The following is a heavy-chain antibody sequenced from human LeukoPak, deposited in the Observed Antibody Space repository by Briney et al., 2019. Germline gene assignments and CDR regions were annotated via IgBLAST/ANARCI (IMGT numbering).Heavy chain of an antibody. CDR1: GFTFSSYA. Sequence: GGSLRLSCAASGFTFSSYAMSWVRQAPGKGLEWVSLISGSGASTYYADSVKGRFTISRDNSKNTLYLHMNSLRAEDTAVYYCAKVYILWFGELNPPGMDVWGQGTTVTVSS. CDR3: AKVYILWFGELNPPGMDV. J-gene: IGHJ6*02. CDR2: ISGSGAST. D-gene: IGHD3-10*01. V-gene: IGHV3-23*01.